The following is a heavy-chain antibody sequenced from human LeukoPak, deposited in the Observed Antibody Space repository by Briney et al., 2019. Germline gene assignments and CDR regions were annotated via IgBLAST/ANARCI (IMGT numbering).Heavy chain of an antibody. Sequence: PGRSLRLSCAASGFTFSSYGMHWVRQAPGEGLEWVAVISYDGSNKYYADSVKGRFTISRDNSKNTLYLQMNSLRAEDTAVYYCAGGRGIPDYWGQGTLVTVSS. J-gene: IGHJ4*02. CDR3: AGGRGIPDY. V-gene: IGHV3-30*03. CDR2: ISYDGSNK. CDR1: GFTFSSYG. D-gene: IGHD3-16*01.